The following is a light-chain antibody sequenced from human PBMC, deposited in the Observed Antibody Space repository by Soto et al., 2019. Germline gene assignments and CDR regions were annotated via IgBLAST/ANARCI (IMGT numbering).Light chain of an antibody. Sequence: DIPMTQSPSSLSASVGDTVTITCRASQGIIDYLAWYQQRPGKVPKLLIYAASTLQTGVTARFSGSGAGTDFTLAISSLQPEDVGSYYCQKYDTSPQTFGQGTRVEIK. CDR2: AAS. J-gene: IGKJ1*01. CDR3: QKYDTSPQT. V-gene: IGKV1-27*01. CDR1: QGIIDY.